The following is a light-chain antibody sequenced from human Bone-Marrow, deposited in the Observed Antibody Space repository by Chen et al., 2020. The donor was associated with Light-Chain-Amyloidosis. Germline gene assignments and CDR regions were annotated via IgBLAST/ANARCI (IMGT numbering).Light chain of an antibody. CDR2: WVA. J-gene: IGKJ5*01. CDR3: MQGTHWPPIT. Sequence: VVLTQVPLALPVTLGQPASISCRSSQSLVYSDGNTYLTWFQQRPGQSPRRLIYWVANRDSGVPDRVSGSGSGTDFTLTITRVVAEDVGVYYCMQGTHWPPITFGQGTRLEMK. CDR1: QSLVYSDGNTY. V-gene: IGKV2-30*01.